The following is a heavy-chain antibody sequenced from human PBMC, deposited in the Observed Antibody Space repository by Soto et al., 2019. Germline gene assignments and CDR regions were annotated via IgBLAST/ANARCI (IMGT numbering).Heavy chain of an antibody. CDR1: GYTFTTYD. Sequence: QVQVVQSGAEVKKPGASVKVSCKTSGYTFTTYDIHWVRQAPGQGLEWMGWLSPHNGNTGYAQQFRDRVKIAMNTSTSTVSLEVSSLRFEDTATYYCARRKERSGPHYFDYWGQGTLVTVSS. J-gene: IGHJ4*02. CDR3: ARRKERSGPHYFDY. D-gene: IGHD6-25*01. CDR2: LSPHNGNT. V-gene: IGHV1-8*01.